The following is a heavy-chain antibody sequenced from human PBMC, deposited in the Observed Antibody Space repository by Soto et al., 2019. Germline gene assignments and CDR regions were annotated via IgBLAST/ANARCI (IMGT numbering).Heavy chain of an antibody. D-gene: IGHD5-12*01. Sequence: GESLKISCKGSGYSFTSYWIGWVRQMPGKGLEWMGIIYPDDSDTRYSPSFQGQVTISADKSISTAYLQWSSLKASDTAMYYCARFLSRDGYNPYFDYWGQGTLVTVSS. CDR3: ARFLSRDGYNPYFDY. V-gene: IGHV5-51*01. CDR1: GYSFTSYW. J-gene: IGHJ4*02. CDR2: IYPDDSDT.